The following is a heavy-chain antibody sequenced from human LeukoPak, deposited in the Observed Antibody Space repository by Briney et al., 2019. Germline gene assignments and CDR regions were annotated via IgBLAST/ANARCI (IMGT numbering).Heavy chain of an antibody. CDR3: ASARTPLNAFDI. J-gene: IGHJ3*02. V-gene: IGHV3-23*01. D-gene: IGHD1-14*01. CDR2: ISGSGGST. CDR1: GFTFSSYA. Sequence: GGSLRLSCAASGFTFSSYAMSWVRQAPGKGLEWVSAISGSGGSTYYADSVKGRFTISRDNSKNTLYLQMNSLRAEDTAVYYCASARTPLNAFDIWGQGTMVTVSS.